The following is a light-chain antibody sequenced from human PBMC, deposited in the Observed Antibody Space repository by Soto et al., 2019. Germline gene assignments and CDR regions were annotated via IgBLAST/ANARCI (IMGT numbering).Light chain of an antibody. Sequence: QSVLTQPPSASGSPGQSVTISCTGTSSDVGGYNYVSWYQQHPGKAPKLMIYEVSKRPSGVPDRFSGSKSGNTASLTVSGLQAEDEADYYCSSYAGSNNLGVFGNGNKVTVL. V-gene: IGLV2-8*01. CDR3: SSYAGSNNLGV. J-gene: IGLJ1*01. CDR1: SSDVGGYNY. CDR2: EVS.